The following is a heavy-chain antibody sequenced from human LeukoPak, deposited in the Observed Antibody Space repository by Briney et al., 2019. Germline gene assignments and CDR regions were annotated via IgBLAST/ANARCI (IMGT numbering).Heavy chain of an antibody. J-gene: IGHJ4*02. Sequence: PGGSLRLSCAASGFAFSSSEMNWVRQAPGKGLEWVSAISGSGGSTYYADSVKGRFTISRDNSKNTLYLQMNSLRAEDTAVYYCAKDLESIAAAGTPRPDDYWGQGTLVTVSS. CDR2: ISGSGGST. D-gene: IGHD6-13*01. CDR1: GFAFSSSE. V-gene: IGHV3-23*01. CDR3: AKDLESIAAAGTPRPDDY.